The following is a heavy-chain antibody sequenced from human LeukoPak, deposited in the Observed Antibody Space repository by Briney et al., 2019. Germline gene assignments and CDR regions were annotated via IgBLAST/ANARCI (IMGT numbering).Heavy chain of an antibody. CDR3: ASLPTVYSRGYLAL. Sequence: SETLSLTCTVSGGSISSSSYYWGWIRQPPGKGLEWIGSIYYSGSTYYNPSLKSRVTISVDMSKNQFSLKLSSVTAADTAVYYCASLPTVYSRGYLALWGQGTLVTVSS. V-gene: IGHV4-39*07. D-gene: IGHD3-22*01. J-gene: IGHJ4*02. CDR1: GGSISSSSYY. CDR2: IYYSGST.